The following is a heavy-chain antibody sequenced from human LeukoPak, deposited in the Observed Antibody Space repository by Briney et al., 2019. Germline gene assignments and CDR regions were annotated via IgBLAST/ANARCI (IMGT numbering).Heavy chain of an antibody. CDR2: INRDGSKN. J-gene: IGHJ3*01. Sequence: GGSLRLSCAASEFTSGSYWMTWVRQAPGKGLEWVANINRDGSKNHFVDSVKGRFTISRDNAKNFLYLQMNSLRAEDTAVYFCARDSSSYCGDDCYFDAFDLWGQGTMVTVSS. V-gene: IGHV3-7*03. CDR3: ARDSSSYCGDDCYFDAFDL. D-gene: IGHD2-21*02. CDR1: EFTSGSYW.